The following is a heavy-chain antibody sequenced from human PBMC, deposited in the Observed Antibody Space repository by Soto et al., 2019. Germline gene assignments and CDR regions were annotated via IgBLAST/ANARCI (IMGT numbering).Heavy chain of an antibody. CDR2: IYYSGST. V-gene: IGHV4-31*03. J-gene: IGHJ4*02. CDR1: GGSISSGGYY. Sequence: PSETLSLTCTVSGGSISSGGYYWSWIRQHPGKGLEWIGYIYYSGSTYCNPSLKSRVTISVDTSKNQFSLKLSSVTAADTAVYYCAQARGRYYYGSVPTYYFDYWGQGTLVTVSS. D-gene: IGHD3-10*01. CDR3: AQARGRYYYGSVPTYYFDY.